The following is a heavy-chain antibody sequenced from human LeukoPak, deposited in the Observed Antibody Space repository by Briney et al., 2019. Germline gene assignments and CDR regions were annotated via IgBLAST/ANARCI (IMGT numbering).Heavy chain of an antibody. D-gene: IGHD1-1*01. J-gene: IGHJ3*02. CDR3: ARSPRYNWNDVSAFDI. V-gene: IGHV3-7*01. Sequence: GGSLRLSCAASGFTFSSYWMSWVRQAPGKGLEWVANIKQDGSEKYYVDSVKGRFTISRDNAMNSLYLQMNSLRAEDTAVYYCARSPRYNWNDVSAFDIWGQGTMVTVSS. CDR2: IKQDGSEK. CDR1: GFTFSSYW.